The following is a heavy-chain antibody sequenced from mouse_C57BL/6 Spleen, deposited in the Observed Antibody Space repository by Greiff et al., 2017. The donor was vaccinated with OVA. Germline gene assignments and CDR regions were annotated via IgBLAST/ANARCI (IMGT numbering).Heavy chain of an antibody. CDR1: GFTFSNYW. J-gene: IGHJ4*01. V-gene: IGHV6-3*01. D-gene: IGHD2-5*01. Sequence: EVKLMESGGGLVQPGGSMKLSCVASGFTFSNYWMNWVRQSPEKGLEWVAQIRLKSDNYATHYAESVKGRFTISRDDSKSSVYLQMNNLRAEDTGIYYCTVSNLDAMDYWGQGTSVTVSS. CDR2: IRLKSDNYAT. CDR3: TVSNLDAMDY.